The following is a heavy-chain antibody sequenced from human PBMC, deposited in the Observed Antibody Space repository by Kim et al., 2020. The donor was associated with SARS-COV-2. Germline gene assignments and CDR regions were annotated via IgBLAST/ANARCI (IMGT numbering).Heavy chain of an antibody. CDR2: GSEK. J-gene: IGHJ4*02. Sequence: GSEKAYVGSVKGRFTIPRDNAKNALYLQMTSLRAEDTAVYYCATDEGGDYWGQGTLVTVSS. CDR3: ATDEGGDY. D-gene: IGHD3-16*01. V-gene: IGHV3-7*01.